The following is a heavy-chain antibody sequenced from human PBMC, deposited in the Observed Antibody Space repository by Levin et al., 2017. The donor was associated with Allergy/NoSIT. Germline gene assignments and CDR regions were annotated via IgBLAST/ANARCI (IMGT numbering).Heavy chain of an antibody. J-gene: IGHJ4*02. CDR1: GFTFGDYA. D-gene: IGHD5-24*01. Sequence: GESLKISCTASGFTFGDYAMSWFRQAPGKGLEWVGFIRSKAYGGTTEYAASVKGRFTISRDDSKSIAYLQMNSLKTEDTAVYYCTRDVSDGYTEDYWGQGTLVTVSS. V-gene: IGHV3-49*03. CDR3: TRDVSDGYTEDY. CDR2: IRSKAYGGTT.